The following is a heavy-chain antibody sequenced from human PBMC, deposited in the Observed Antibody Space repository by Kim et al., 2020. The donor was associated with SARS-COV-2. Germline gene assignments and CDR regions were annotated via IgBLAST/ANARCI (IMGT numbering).Heavy chain of an antibody. J-gene: IGHJ6*02. CDR1: GFTFSSYA. CDR3: ARPFPYDYYGMDV. V-gene: IGHV3-30-3*01. CDR2: ISYDGSNK. Sequence: GGSLRLSCAASGFTFSSYAMHWVRQAPGKGLEWVAVISYDGSNKYYADSVKGRFTISRDNSKNTLYLQMNSLRAEDTAVYYCARPFPYDYYGMDVWGQGTTVTVSS. D-gene: IGHD3-3*01.